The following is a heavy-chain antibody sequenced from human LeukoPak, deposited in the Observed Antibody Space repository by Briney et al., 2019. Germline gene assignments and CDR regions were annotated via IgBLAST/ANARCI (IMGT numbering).Heavy chain of an antibody. J-gene: IGHJ5*02. D-gene: IGHD3-10*01. Sequence: SETLSLTCAVYGGSFSGYYWSWVRQPPGKGREWIGEINHSVSTNYNPSFKRRFAISVAPSTNQLSLKLSSVTAADTAVYYCARGPDSGSYFAWFDPWGQGTLVTVSS. CDR2: INHSVST. CDR1: GGSFSGYY. CDR3: ARGPDSGSYFAWFDP. V-gene: IGHV4-34*01.